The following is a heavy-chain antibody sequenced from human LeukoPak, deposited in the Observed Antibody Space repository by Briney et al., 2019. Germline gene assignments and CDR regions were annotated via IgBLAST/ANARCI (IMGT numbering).Heavy chain of an antibody. CDR3: ARGLFGNYGRVSYTEFDF. CDR2: IRTDDGDT. J-gene: IGHJ4*02. D-gene: IGHD4-17*01. V-gene: IGHV1-18*01. CDR1: GYTFNTYG. Sequence: ASVKVSCKASGYTFNTYGITWVRQAPGQGLEWMGWIRTDDGDTHYAEKLQGRVTMTADTSTSTAYMELRSLRSDDTAVYYCARGLFGNYGRVSYTEFDFWGQGTLVTVSS.